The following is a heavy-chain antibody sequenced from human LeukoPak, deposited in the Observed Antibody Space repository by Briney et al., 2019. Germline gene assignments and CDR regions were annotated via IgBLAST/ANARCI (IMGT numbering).Heavy chain of an antibody. CDR1: GGSISSGGYY. CDR2: IFSSAST. D-gene: IGHD2-8*02. Sequence: SETLSLTCTVSGGSISSGGYYWNWIRQHPGKGLEWLGSIFSSASTIYNPSLKSRVIISVDTTKNQFSLKLTSVTAADTAVYYCARDFTGGSFDYWGQGTLVTVSS. J-gene: IGHJ4*02. CDR3: ARDFTGGSFDY. V-gene: IGHV4-31*03.